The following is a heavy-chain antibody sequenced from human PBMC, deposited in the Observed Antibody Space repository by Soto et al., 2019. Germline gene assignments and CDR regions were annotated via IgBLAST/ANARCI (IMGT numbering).Heavy chain of an antibody. CDR2: ISAYNGNT. CDR1: GYTFTSYG. V-gene: IGHV1-18*01. CDR3: ARLYSSSWYHTGLHWFDP. D-gene: IGHD6-13*01. Sequence: ASVKVSCKASGYTFTSYGISWVRQAPGQGLEWMGWISAYNGNTNYAQKLQGRVTMTTDTSTSTAYMELRSLRSDDTAVYYCARLYSSSWYHTGLHWFDPWGQGTLVTVSS. J-gene: IGHJ5*02.